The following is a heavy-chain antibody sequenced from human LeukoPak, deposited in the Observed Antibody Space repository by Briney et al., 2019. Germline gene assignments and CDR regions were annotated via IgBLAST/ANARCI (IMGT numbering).Heavy chain of an antibody. CDR3: AREAVAGGSGSNYYYYGADV. D-gene: IGHD3-10*01. CDR1: GGSMSYY. J-gene: IGHJ6*02. Sequence: SETLSLTCTVSGGSMSYYWSWIRQPPGKGLEWIGFIYYSGNTNYNPSLKSRVTLSVDPSKNQFSLKLTSVTAADTAVYYCAREAVAGGSGSNYYYYGADVWGQGTTVTVSS. V-gene: IGHV4-59*01. CDR2: IYYSGNT.